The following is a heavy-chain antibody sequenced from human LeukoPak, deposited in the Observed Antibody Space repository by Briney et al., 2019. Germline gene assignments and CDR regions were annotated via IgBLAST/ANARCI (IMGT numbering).Heavy chain of an antibody. CDR1: GDTFSSYA. V-gene: IGHV1-69*05. J-gene: IGHJ6*03. CDR3: ARDRGSSSSWHYYYYMDV. Sequence: ASVKVSSKASGDTFSSYAISWVRQAPGQGLEWMGRIIPIFGTANYAQKFQGGVTITTDESTSKAYMELRSLRSEDTAVYYCARDRGSSSSWHYYYYMDVWGKGTTVTVSS. D-gene: IGHD6-6*01. CDR2: IIPIFGTA.